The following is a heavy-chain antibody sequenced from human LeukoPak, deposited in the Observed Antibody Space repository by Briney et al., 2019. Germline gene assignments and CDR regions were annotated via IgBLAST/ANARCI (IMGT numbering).Heavy chain of an antibody. CDR3: AREDAVSSDDAFDL. Sequence: SETLSLTCAVYGGSFSGYYWSWIRQPPGKGLEWIGEINHSGSTNYNPSLKSRVTISVDTSKNQFSLSLSAVTAADTAMYYCAREDAVSSDDAFDLWGQGTMVTVS. J-gene: IGHJ3*01. CDR2: INHSGST. V-gene: IGHV4-34*01. D-gene: IGHD6-19*01. CDR1: GGSFSGYY.